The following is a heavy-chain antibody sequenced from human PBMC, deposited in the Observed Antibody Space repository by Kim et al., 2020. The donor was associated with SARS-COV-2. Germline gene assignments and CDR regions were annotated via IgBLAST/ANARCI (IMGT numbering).Heavy chain of an antibody. J-gene: IGHJ3*02. D-gene: IGHD3-22*01. Sequence: SETLSLTCAVYGGSFSGYYWSWIRQPPGKGLEWIGEINHSGSTNYNPSLKSRVTISVDTSKNQFSLKLSSVTAADTAVYYCARARTHYYDSSGKLDAFDIWGQGTMVTVSS. CDR3: ARARTHYYDSSGKLDAFDI. CDR1: GGSFSGYY. CDR2: INHSGST. V-gene: IGHV4-34*01.